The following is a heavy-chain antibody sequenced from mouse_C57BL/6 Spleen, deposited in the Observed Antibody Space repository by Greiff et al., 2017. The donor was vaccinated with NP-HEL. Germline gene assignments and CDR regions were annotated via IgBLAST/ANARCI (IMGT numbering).Heavy chain of an antibody. Sequence: VQLQQSGPELVKPGASVKISCKASGYSFTGYYMNWVKQSPEKSLEWIGEINPSTGGTTYNQKFKAKATLTVDKSSSTAYMQLKSLTSEDSAVYYCAREDYDYGFAYWGQGTLVTVSA. CDR3: AREDYDYGFAY. CDR2: INPSTGGT. J-gene: IGHJ3*01. V-gene: IGHV1-42*01. CDR1: GYSFTGYY. D-gene: IGHD2-4*01.